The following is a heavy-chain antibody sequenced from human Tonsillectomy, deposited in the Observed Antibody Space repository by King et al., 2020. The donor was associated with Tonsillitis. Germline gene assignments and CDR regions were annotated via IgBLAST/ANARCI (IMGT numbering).Heavy chain of an antibody. Sequence: QLQLQESGPGLVKPSETLSLTCTVSGGSISTYWSWIRQPPGKGLEWIGYVYYSGSTNYNPSLKSRVTISIDTSKNQFSLKLTSVTAADTAVYYCARDRDWGIGALDIWGQGTMVTVSS. CDR3: ARDRDWGIGALDI. D-gene: IGHD7-27*01. CDR1: GGSISTY. CDR2: VYYSGST. V-gene: IGHV4-59*01. J-gene: IGHJ3*02.